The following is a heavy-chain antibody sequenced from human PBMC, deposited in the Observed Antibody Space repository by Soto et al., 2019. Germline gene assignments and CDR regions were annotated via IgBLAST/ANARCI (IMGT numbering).Heavy chain of an antibody. CDR2: VSRAGTYT. D-gene: IGHD3-16*01. J-gene: IGHJ5*02. Sequence: EVQWLESGGDGVRPGGSLRLSCAASGFTFSSYAMGWVRQAPGKGLEWVAGVSRAGTYTFYADSVRGRFSISRDNSRDTVDLYMNALRGDDTAVYFCVKYTVTEDLGESWGQGTLVSVSS. V-gene: IGHV3-23*01. CDR3: VKYTVTEDLGES. CDR1: GFTFSSYA.